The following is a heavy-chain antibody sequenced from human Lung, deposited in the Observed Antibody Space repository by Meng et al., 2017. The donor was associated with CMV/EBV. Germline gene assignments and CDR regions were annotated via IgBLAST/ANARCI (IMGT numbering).Heavy chain of an antibody. Sequence: SXTXSLXCAVYGGSFSGYYWSWIRQPPGKVLEWIGEINHSGSTNYNPSLKSRVTISVDTSKNQFSLKLSSVTAADTAVYYCARLVTNTYYNYGTDVWGQGTXVNGAS. J-gene: IGHJ6*02. V-gene: IGHV4-34*01. CDR3: ARLVTNTYYNYGTDV. D-gene: IGHD4-11*01. CDR2: INHSGST. CDR1: GGSFSGYY.